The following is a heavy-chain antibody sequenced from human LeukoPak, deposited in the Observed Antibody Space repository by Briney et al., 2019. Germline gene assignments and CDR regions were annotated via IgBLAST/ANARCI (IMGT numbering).Heavy chain of an antibody. CDR1: GYTFTSYD. J-gene: IGHJ4*02. V-gene: IGHV1-8*01. CDR3: ARGQGSHGQQMGDY. Sequence: ASVKVSGKASGYTFTSYDINWVRQATGQRLEGMGWMNSNSGNTGYAQRFQGRVTMTRNTSISTAYMELSSLRSEDTAVYYCARGQGSHGQQMGDYWGQGTLVTVSS. CDR2: MNSNSGNT. D-gene: IGHD6-13*01.